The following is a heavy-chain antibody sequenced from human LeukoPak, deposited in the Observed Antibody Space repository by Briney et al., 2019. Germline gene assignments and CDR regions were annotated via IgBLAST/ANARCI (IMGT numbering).Heavy chain of an antibody. D-gene: IGHD6-6*01. J-gene: IGHJ4*02. V-gene: IGHV4-34*01. CDR3: ARESEEQLVLFDY. CDR1: GGSFSGYY. Sequence: SETLSLTCAVYGGSFSGYYWSWIRQPPGKGLGWIGEINHSGSTNYNPSLKSRVTISVDTSKNQFSLKLSSVTAADTAVYYCARESEEQLVLFDYWGQGTLVTVSS. CDR2: INHSGST.